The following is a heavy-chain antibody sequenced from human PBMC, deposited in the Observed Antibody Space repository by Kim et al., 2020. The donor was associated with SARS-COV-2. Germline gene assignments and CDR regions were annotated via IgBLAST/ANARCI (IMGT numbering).Heavy chain of an antibody. V-gene: IGHV3-30*01. Sequence: KFYADSVKGPFTISRDTSNNTLYLQMNSLRAEDTAVYYCARARTRGWLFDYWGQGTLVTVSS. CDR3: ARARTRGWLFDY. J-gene: IGHJ4*02. CDR2: K. D-gene: IGHD6-19*01.